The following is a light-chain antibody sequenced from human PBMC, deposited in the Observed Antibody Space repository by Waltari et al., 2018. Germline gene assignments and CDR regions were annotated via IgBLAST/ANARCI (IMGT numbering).Light chain of an antibody. V-gene: IGLV2-14*01. CDR1: SSHVGGYHY. J-gene: IGLJ3*02. CDR3: SSYTSSDTWV. Sequence: QSALTPPASVSGSPGQSLTISYTGTSSHVGGYHYVSWYQQHPGKAPKFMSYEVTNRPSGVSNCFSGSKSGNTAYLTISGLRAEDEADYHCSSYTSSDTWVFGGGTKVTVL. CDR2: EVT.